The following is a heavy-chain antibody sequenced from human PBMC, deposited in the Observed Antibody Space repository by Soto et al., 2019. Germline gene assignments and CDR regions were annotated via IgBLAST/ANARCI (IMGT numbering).Heavy chain of an antibody. V-gene: IGHV1-18*01. Sequence: ASVKVSCKASGYTFTSYGISWVRQAPGQGLERMGWISAYNGNTNYAQKLQGRVTMTTDTSTSTAYMELRSLRSDDTAVYYCARSPYYYDSTTQDCWGQGTLVTVSS. CDR2: ISAYNGNT. CDR3: ARSPYYYDSTTQDC. J-gene: IGHJ4*02. D-gene: IGHD3-22*01. CDR1: GYTFTSYG.